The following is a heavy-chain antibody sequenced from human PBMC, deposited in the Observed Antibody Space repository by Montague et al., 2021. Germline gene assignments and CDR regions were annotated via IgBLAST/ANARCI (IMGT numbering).Heavy chain of an antibody. V-gene: IGHV3-74*01. D-gene: IGHD6-13*01. CDR1: GFRFSSYW. CDR2: ITLDGSNT. J-gene: IGHJ3*02. CDR3: ARNVASAAPGAFDI. Sequence: SRRLSCAASGFRFSSYWLHWVRQAPGKGLLWVSLITLDGSNTTFSDSVKGRFTTSRDNAKATLYLHMNSLRVEDTAVYYCARNVASAAPGAFDIWGQGTMVTVSS.